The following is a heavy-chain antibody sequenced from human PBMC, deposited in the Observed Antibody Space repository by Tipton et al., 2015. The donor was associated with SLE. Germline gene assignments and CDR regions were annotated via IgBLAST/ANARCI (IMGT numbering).Heavy chain of an antibody. CDR1: GFTFSSYG. V-gene: IGHV3-33*08. CDR2: IWYDGSNK. CDR3: ATEGGSSSRAGYFDF. D-gene: IGHD6-6*01. Sequence: SLRLSCAASGFTFSSYGMHWVRQAPGKGLERVAVIWYDGSNKYYADSVKGRFTISRDNSKNTLYLQMNTLRTEDTALYYCATEGGSSSRAGYFDFWGQGTLVTVSS. J-gene: IGHJ4*02.